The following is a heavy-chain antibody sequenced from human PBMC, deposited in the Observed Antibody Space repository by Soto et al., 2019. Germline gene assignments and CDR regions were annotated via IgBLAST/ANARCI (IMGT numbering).Heavy chain of an antibody. D-gene: IGHD6-19*01. CDR3: AKAESSGWYYSLDY. CDR2: LSWNSGTI. CDR1: GFTFDDYA. V-gene: IGHV3-9*01. Sequence: EVQLVESGGGLVQPGTSLRLSCAASGFTFDDYAMHWVRQVPGKGLEWVSSLSWNSGTIDYADSVKGRFTISRDNAKNSLHLQMNSLKPEDTAFYYCAKAESSGWYYSLDYWGQGTLVTVSS. J-gene: IGHJ4*02.